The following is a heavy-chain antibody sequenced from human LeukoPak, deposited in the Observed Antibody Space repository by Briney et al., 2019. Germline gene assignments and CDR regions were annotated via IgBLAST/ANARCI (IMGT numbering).Heavy chain of an antibody. D-gene: IGHD3-9*01. CDR2: IDPSDSYT. CDR1: GYSFTSYW. V-gene: IGHV5-10-1*01. Sequence: GESLQISCKGSGYSFTSYWISWVRQMPGKGLEWMGRIDPSDSYTNYSPSFQGHVTISADKSISTAYLQWSSLKASDTAMYYCASSSDILTGYYIGPVDYWGQGTLVTVSS. J-gene: IGHJ4*02. CDR3: ASSSDILTGYYIGPVDY.